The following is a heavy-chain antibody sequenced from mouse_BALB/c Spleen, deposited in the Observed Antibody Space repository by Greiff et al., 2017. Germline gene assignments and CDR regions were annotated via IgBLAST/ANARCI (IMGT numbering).Heavy chain of an antibody. CDR2: INPSNGRT. V-gene: IGHV1S81*02. Sequence: QVQLQQPGAELVKPGASVKLSCKASGYTFTSYWMHWVKQRPGQGLEWIGEINPSNGRTNYNEKFKSKATLTVDKSSSTAYMQLSSLTSEDSAVYYCARSGYGPLAYWGQGTLVTVSA. CDR3: ARSGYGPLAY. D-gene: IGHD2-10*02. J-gene: IGHJ3*01. CDR1: GYTFTSYW.